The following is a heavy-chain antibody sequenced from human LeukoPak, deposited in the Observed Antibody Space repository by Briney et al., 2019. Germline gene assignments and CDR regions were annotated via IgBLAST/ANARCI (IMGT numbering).Heavy chain of an antibody. CDR2: IYSGGST. D-gene: IGHD3-16*01. CDR3: IRDLFDDYSLDY. CDR1: GFTVSSNY. V-gene: IGHV3-53*01. J-gene: IGHJ4*02. Sequence: GGSLRLSCAASGFTVSSNYMSWVRQAREKGLEWVSVIYSGGSTYYADSVKGRFTISRDNARNSLYLQMNSLRDEDTAVYYCIRDLFDDYSLDYWGQGALVTVSS.